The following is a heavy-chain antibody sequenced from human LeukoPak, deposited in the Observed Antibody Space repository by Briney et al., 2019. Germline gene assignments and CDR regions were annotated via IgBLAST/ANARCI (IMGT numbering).Heavy chain of an antibody. Sequence: PGGSLRLSCTASGFTLSIYNMNWVRQAPGKGLEWVSSITSSTSYIYYADSVKGRFTIYRDNAKNTMYLQMNILRAEDTAVYYCARAREVRESRYHYYYYMDVCGKGTTVTVSS. J-gene: IGHJ6*03. CDR1: GFTLSIYN. CDR2: ITSSTSYI. V-gene: IGHV3-21*01. D-gene: IGHD3-10*01. CDR3: ARAREVRESRYHYYYYMDV.